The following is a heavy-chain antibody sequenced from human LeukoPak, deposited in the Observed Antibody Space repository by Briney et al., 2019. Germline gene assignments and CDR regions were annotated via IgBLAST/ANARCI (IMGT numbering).Heavy chain of an antibody. D-gene: IGHD6-6*01. V-gene: IGHV3-48*03. CDR3: ARGSIVSYYFDY. CDR1: GFTFSSYE. J-gene: IGHJ4*02. Sequence: GGSLRLSCAASGFTFSSYEMNWVRQAPGKGLKWVSYISSSGSTIYYADSVKGRFTISRDNAKNSLYLQMNSLRAEDTAVYYCARGSIVSYYFDYWGQGTLVTVSS. CDR2: ISSSGSTI.